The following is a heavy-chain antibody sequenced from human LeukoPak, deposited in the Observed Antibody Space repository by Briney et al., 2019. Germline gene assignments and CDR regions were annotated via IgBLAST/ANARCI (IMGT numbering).Heavy chain of an antibody. CDR2: MNPNSGNT. V-gene: IGHV1-8*02. CDR1: GYTFTGYY. CDR3: ARAWVITRLGDALDI. Sequence: ASVKVSCKASGYTFTGYYMHWVRQATGQGLEWMGWMNPNSGNTGYAQKFQGRVTMTRNTSISTAYMELSSLRSEDSAVYYCARAWVITRLGDALDIWGQGTMVTVSS. J-gene: IGHJ3*02. D-gene: IGHD7-27*01.